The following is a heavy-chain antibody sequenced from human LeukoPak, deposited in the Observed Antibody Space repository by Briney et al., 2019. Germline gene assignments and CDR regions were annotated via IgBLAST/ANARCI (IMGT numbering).Heavy chain of an antibody. CDR2: ISAYNGNT. V-gene: IGHV1-18*04. Sequence: ASVKVSCKASGYTFTSYYIHWVRQAPGQGLEWMGWISAYNGNTNYAQKLQGRVTMTTDTSTSTAYMELRSLRSDDTAVYYCARDRLKIRGITSCLFDYWGQGTLVTVSS. D-gene: IGHD2-2*01. CDR3: ARDRLKIRGITSCLFDY. CDR1: GYTFTSYY. J-gene: IGHJ4*02.